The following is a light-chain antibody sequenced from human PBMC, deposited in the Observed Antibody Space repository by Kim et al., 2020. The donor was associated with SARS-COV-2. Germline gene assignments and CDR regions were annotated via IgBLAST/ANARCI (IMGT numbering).Light chain of an antibody. Sequence: EIVLTQSPGTLSLSPGERDTLSCRASQSVSNNYLAWYQQKPGQAPRLLIYGASSRATGIPDRFSGSGSGAVFTLTISRLEPEDFVVYYCQHYGGSLFTFGPGTKVDIK. V-gene: IGKV3-20*01. CDR2: GAS. CDR3: QHYGGSLFT. J-gene: IGKJ3*01. CDR1: QSVSNNY.